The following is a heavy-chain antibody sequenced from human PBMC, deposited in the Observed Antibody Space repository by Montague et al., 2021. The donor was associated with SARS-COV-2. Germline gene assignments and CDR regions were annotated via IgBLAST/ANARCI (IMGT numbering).Heavy chain of an antibody. CDR2: IYYSGST. V-gene: IGHV4-59*01. CDR1: IGSISSYY. D-gene: IGHD3-10*01. CDR3: AATDYFASGKYDF. J-gene: IGHJ4*02. Sequence: SETLSLTCTVSIGSISSYYWSWIRQPPGKGLEWIGNIYYSGSTNYNPSLKSRVTISVDTSKNQFSLKLSSVTAADTAVYYCAATDYFASGKYDFWGQGTWVTVSS.